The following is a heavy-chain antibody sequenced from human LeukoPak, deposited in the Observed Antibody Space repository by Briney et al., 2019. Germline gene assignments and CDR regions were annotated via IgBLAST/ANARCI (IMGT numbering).Heavy chain of an antibody. CDR2: ITGTGHIT. J-gene: IGHJ4*02. CDR1: GFTFSSYG. D-gene: IGHD3-16*01. V-gene: IGHV3-23*01. CDR3: ARDRLGAMLFFDS. Sequence: GGTLRLSCAASGFTFSSYGMSWVRQAPGKGLERVSAITGTGHITYYADSVKGRFTISRDNSKNTLYLQMNSLRAEDTALYYCARDRLGAMLFFDSWGQGTLVTVSS.